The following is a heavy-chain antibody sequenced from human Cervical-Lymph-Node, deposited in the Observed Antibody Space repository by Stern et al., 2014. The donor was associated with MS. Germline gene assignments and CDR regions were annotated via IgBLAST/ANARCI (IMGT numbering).Heavy chain of an antibody. CDR2: INPSGGNT. CDR1: GYTFTTYS. D-gene: IGHD3-22*01. CDR3: ARATFDDSSAYFQYYFDH. V-gene: IGHV1-46*03. Sequence: VQLVESGAEVRKPGASVKVSCKASGYTFTTYSMHWVRQAPGQGLEWMGVINPSGGNTNYAQKFQGRVTMTRDTSTSTVYMELSSLRSEATAMYYCARATFDDSSAYFQYYFDHWGQGTLVTVSS. J-gene: IGHJ4*02.